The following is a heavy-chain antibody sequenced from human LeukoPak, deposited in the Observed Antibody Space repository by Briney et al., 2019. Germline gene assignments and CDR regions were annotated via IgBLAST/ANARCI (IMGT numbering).Heavy chain of an antibody. CDR1: GGSISSYY. Sequence: SETLSLTCTVSGGSISSYYWSWIRQPPGKGLEWIGYIYYSGSTNYNPSLKSRVTISVDTSKNQFSLKLSSVTAADTAVYYCARDERGYYGSGGYDYWGQGTLDTVSS. CDR3: ARDERGYYGSGGYDY. J-gene: IGHJ4*02. CDR2: IYYSGST. D-gene: IGHD3-10*01. V-gene: IGHV4-59*01.